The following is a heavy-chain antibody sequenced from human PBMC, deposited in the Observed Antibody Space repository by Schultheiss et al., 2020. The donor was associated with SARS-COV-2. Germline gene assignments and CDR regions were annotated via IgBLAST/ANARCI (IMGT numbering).Heavy chain of an antibody. D-gene: IGHD4-17*01. V-gene: IGHV4-39*07. J-gene: IGHJ5*02. Sequence: SETLSLTCTVSGGSISSTTYSWSWIRQPPGKGLEWIGEINHSGSTNYNPSLKSRVTISVDTSKNQFSLKLSSVTAADTAVYYCARDPLRLRYFDPWGQGTLVTVSS. CDR1: GGSISSTTYS. CDR3: ARDPLRLRYFDP. CDR2: INHSGST.